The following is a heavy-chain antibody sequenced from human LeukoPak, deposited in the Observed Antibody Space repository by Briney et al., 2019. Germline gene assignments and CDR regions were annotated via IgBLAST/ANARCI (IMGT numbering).Heavy chain of an antibody. Sequence: PGGSLRLSCAASGFTFSKYWMLWVRQAPGKGLESVSRINTDGTVTTYADSVKGRFTVSRDNADNTMFLQMNSLRDEDTAVYYCATKQWLAPPPDSWGQGTPVTVSS. CDR2: INTDGTVT. CDR3: ATKQWLAPPPDS. V-gene: IGHV3-74*01. D-gene: IGHD6-19*01. CDR1: GFTFSKYW. J-gene: IGHJ4*02.